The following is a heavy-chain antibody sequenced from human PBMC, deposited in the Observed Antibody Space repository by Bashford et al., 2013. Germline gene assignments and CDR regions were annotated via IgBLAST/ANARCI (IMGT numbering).Heavy chain of an antibody. J-gene: IGHJ6*02. CDR3: ARLKYFDSLMDV. Sequence: SETLSLTCTVSGDSIRGSTLLLGESESAQPPRKGDWSGLPVSTLIGSPYYNPSLRSRVTVSVDTSTNQFSLRVRSVTAADMAVFYCARLKYFDSLMDVWGQGTTVTVSS. CDR1: GDSIRGSTLL. D-gene: IGHD3-3*01. V-gene: IGHV4-39*01. CDR2: STLIGSP.